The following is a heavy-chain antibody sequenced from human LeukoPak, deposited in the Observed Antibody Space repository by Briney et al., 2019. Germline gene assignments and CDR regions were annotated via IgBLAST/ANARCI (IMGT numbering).Heavy chain of an antibody. V-gene: IGHV1-3*01. CDR3: ATLHYDILTGLDAFDI. J-gene: IGHJ3*02. CDR1: GYTFTSYA. CDR2: INAGNGNT. D-gene: IGHD3-9*01. Sequence: ASVKVSCKASGYTFTSYAMHWVRQAPGQRLEWMGWINAGNGNTKYSQKFQGRVTITRDTSASTAYMELSSLRSEDTAVYYCATLHYDILTGLDAFDIWGQGTMVTVS.